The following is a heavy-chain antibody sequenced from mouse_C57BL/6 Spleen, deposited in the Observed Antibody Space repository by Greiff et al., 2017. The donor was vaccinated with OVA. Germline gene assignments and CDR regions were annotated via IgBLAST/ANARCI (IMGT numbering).Heavy chain of an antibody. CDR1: GYAFSSSW. J-gene: IGHJ3*01. Sequence: QVQLKESGPELVKPGASVKISCKASGYAFSSSWMNWVKQRPGKGLEWIGRIYPGDGDTNYNGKFKGKATLTADKSSSTAYMQLSSLTSEDSAVYFCARDTTVPFAYWGQGTLVTVSA. CDR2: IYPGDGDT. V-gene: IGHV1-82*01. CDR3: ARDTTVPFAY. D-gene: IGHD1-1*01.